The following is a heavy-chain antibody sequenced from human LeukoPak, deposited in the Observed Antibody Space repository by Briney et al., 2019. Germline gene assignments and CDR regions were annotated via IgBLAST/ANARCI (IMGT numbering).Heavy chain of an antibody. Sequence: GGSLRLSCAASGFTFDDYAMHWVRQAPGEGLEWASGISWNSGSIGYADSVKGRFTISRDNAKNSLYLQMNSLRAEDTALYYCAKANTLGYCSGGSCYFDYWGQGTLVTVSS. CDR3: AKANTLGYCSGGSCYFDY. J-gene: IGHJ4*02. CDR2: ISWNSGSI. D-gene: IGHD2-15*01. V-gene: IGHV3-9*01. CDR1: GFTFDDYA.